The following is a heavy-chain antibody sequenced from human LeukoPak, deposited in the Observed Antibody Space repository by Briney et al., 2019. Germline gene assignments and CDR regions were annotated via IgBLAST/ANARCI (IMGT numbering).Heavy chain of an antibody. CDR2: ISGSGGST. V-gene: IGHV3-23*01. D-gene: IGHD2-2*01. CDR1: GFTFSSYA. CDR3: AKGVRVCSSTNCLPLKYYYYGMDV. Sequence: PGGSLRLSCAAAGFTFSSYAMSWVRQAPGKGLEWVSAISGSGGSTYYADSVKGRFTISRDNSKNTLYLQMNSLGAEDTAVYYCAKGVRVCSSTNCLPLKYYYYGMDVWGQGTTVTVSS. J-gene: IGHJ6*02.